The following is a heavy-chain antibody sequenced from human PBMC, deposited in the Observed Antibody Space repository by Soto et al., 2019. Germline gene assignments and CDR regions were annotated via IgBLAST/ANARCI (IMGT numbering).Heavy chain of an antibody. CDR2: IYHSGAT. J-gene: IGHJ4*02. V-gene: IGHV4-30-2*01. CDR3: AREMSYYFDS. CDR1: GDSISRDGFS. Sequence: QLQLQESGSGLVKPSQTLVLTCTVSGDSISRDGFSWSWIRQPPGKGLEWIGYIYHSGATYYNPSLRSRVATAVDKSKNQFSLSLASVTAEDTAVYYCAREMSYYFDSWGQGTLVTVSS.